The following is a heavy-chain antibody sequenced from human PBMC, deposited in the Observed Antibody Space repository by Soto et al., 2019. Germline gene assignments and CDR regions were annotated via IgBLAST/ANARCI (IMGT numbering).Heavy chain of an antibody. Sequence: GGSLRLCYAASGFTFSAYTMNWVRQAPGKGLEWVSSISSSSTYIFYADSVKGRFTISRDNAKNSLYLQMNSLRVEDTAVYYCATSTGARFLDYWGQGTQVTVSS. CDR3: ATSTGARFLDY. D-gene: IGHD3-10*01. V-gene: IGHV3-21*01. CDR2: ISSSSTYI. CDR1: GFTFSAYT. J-gene: IGHJ4*02.